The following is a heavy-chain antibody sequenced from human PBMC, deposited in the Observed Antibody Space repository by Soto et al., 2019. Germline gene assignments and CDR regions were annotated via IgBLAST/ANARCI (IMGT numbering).Heavy chain of an antibody. CDR3: AGGIFYDSSGYVYYYGMDV. Sequence: SETLSLTCTVSGGSVSSGSYYWSWIRQPPGKGLEWIGYIYYSGSTNYNPSLKSRVTISVDTSKNQFSLKLSSVTAADTAVYYCAGGIFYDSSGYVYYYGMDVWGQGTTVTVSS. CDR2: IYYSGST. CDR1: GGSVSSGSYY. V-gene: IGHV4-61*01. D-gene: IGHD3-22*01. J-gene: IGHJ6*02.